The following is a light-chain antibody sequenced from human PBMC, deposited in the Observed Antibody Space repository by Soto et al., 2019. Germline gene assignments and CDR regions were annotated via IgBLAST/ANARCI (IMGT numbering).Light chain of an antibody. V-gene: IGKV3-20*01. CDR2: SAS. Sequence: EIVLTQSPGTLSLSPGERAMLSCRASQRVSSTYLAWYQQKPGQAPRLLIYSASSRAAGIPDAFSGSGSGADFTLTISRLEPEDLAAYYCQYYDASQGSTFGKGTRLESK. J-gene: IGKJ5*01. CDR1: QRVSSTY. CDR3: QYYDASQGST.